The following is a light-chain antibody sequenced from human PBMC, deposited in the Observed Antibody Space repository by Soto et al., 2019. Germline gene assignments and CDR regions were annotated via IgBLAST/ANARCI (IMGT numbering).Light chain of an antibody. Sequence: QSVLTQPASVSGSPGQSNTISCTGTSRDVGGYSYVSWYQQHPGKAPKLMIYDVNNRPSGVSDRFSGSKSGNTASLTISGLQAEDESDYYCSSFTSYSTLVFGGGTKLTVL. CDR2: DVN. CDR1: SRDVGGYSY. J-gene: IGLJ2*01. V-gene: IGLV2-14*03. CDR3: SSFTSYSTLV.